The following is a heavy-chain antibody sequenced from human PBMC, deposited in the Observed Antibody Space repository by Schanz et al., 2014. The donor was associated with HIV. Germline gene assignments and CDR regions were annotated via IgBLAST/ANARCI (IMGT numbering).Heavy chain of an antibody. J-gene: IGHJ6*02. V-gene: IGHV4-31*03. D-gene: IGHD3-10*01. CDR1: GGSISSGGYY. CDR2: IYYSGST. CDR3: ARGQFGELFYGMDV. Sequence: QVQLQESGPGLVKPSQTLSLTCTVSGGSISSGGYYWSWIRQHPGKGLEWIGYIYYSGSTYYNPSLKSRVTISLDTSKKQFSLMLSSVTAADTAVYYCARGQFGELFYGMDVWGRGTTVIVSS.